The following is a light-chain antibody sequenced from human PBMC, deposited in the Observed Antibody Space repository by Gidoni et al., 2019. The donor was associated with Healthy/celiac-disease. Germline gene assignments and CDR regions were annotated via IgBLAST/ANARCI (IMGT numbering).Light chain of an antibody. CDR1: SSDAGGYNY. CDR3: SSYTSSSTLV. CDR2: DVS. V-gene: IGLV2-14*01. Sequence: QSALTQPASVPGSPGQSITISCTGTSSDAGGYNYVFWYQQHPGKAPKLMIYDVSNRPSGVSNRFSGSKSGNTASLTISGLQAEDEADYYCSSYTSSSTLVFGGGTKLTVL. J-gene: IGLJ2*01.